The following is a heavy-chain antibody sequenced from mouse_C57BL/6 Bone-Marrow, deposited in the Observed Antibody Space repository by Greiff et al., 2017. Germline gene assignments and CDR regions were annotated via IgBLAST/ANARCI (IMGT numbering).Heavy chain of an antibody. V-gene: IGHV14-3*01. CDR2: IDPANGNT. J-gene: IGHJ2*01. CDR3: ARLGFYYGSSYLHYFDY. D-gene: IGHD1-1*01. Sequence: EVMLVESVAELVRPGASVKLSCTASGFNIKNTYMHWVKQRPEQGLEWIGRIDPANGNTKYAPKFQGKATITADTSSNTAYLQLSSLTSEDTAIYYCARLGFYYGSSYLHYFDYWGQGTTLTVSS. CDR1: GFNIKNTY.